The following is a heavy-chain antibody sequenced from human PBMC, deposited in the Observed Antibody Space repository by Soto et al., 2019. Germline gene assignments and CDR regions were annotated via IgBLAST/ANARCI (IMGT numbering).Heavy chain of an antibody. CDR3: AKGRSFIVVVPAAY. CDR2: ISGSGGST. CDR1: GFTFSSYA. Sequence: PGGSLRLSCAASGFTFSSYAMSWVRQAPGKGLEWVSAISGSGGSTYYADSVKGRFTISRDNSKNTLYLQMNSLRAEDTAVYYCAKGRSFIVVVPAAYWGQGTMVTVS. V-gene: IGHV3-23*01. J-gene: IGHJ3*01. D-gene: IGHD2-2*01.